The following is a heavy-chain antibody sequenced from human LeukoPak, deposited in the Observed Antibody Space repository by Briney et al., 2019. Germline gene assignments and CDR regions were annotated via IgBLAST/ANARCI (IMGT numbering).Heavy chain of an antibody. J-gene: IGHJ4*02. V-gene: IGHV3-23*01. CDR1: GFTFSSYA. Sequence: GGSLRLSCAASGFTFSSYAMSWVRQAPGKGLEWVPTISSSGGSTYYADSVKGRFTISRDNSKNTLYLQMNSLRAEDTAVYYCAKRGDGYNAPLNYWGQGTLVTVSS. D-gene: IGHD5-24*01. CDR3: AKRGDGYNAPLNY. CDR2: ISSSGGST.